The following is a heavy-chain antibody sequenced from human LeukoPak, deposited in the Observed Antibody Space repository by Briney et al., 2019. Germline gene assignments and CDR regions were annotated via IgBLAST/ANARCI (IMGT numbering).Heavy chain of an antibody. Sequence: SETLSFTCTVSGGSISSYYWSWIRQPPGKGLEWIGYIYYSGSTNYNPSLKSRVTISVDTSKNQFSLKLSSVTAADTAVYYCARDRGHDFWSGYYNPGSFDYWGQGTLVTVSS. V-gene: IGHV4-59*01. D-gene: IGHD3-3*01. CDR3: ARDRGHDFWSGYYNPGSFDY. CDR1: GGSISSYY. J-gene: IGHJ4*02. CDR2: IYYSGST.